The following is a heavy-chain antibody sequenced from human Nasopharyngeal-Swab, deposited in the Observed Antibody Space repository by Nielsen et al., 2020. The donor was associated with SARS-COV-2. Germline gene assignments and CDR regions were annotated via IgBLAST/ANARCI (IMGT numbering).Heavy chain of an antibody. CDR2: IGRYGTDI. CDR3: ARGTVFGVANGMDV. Sequence: GVLKISCAASGFTFRDYSMNWVRQAPGKGLEWVSSIGRYGTDIFHADSVKGRFSVFRDAANKSIYLQMRSLRAEDTAVYYCARGTVFGVANGMDVWGQGTTVTVSS. J-gene: IGHJ6*02. V-gene: IGHV3-21*01. CDR1: GFTFRDYS. D-gene: IGHD3-3*01.